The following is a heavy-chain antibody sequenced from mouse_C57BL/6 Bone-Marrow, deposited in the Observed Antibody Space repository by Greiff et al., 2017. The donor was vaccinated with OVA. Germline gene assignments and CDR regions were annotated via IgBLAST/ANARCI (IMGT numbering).Heavy chain of an antibody. V-gene: IGHV5-4*01. CDR2: ISDGGSYT. J-gene: IGHJ1*03. CDR1: GFTFSSYA. D-gene: IGHD1-1*01. Sequence: EVQLVESGGGLVKPGGSLKLSCAASGFTFSSYAMSWVRQTPEKRLEWVATISDGGSYTYYPDNVKGRFTISRDNAKNNLYLQMSHLKSEDTAMYYCARDLTVVGNWYFDVWGTGTTVTVSS. CDR3: ARDLTVVGNWYFDV.